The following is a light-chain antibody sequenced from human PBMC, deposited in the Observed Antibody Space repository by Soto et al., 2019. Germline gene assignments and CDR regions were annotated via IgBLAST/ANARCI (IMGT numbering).Light chain of an antibody. Sequence: EIVLTQSPVTLSLSPGERATLSCRASQSVTTFLAWYQQKPGQAPRLLIYEASKRAPGIPARFSGSGSGTDLTHTISSLEPEDFAVYYCQQRTNWPLTFGGGTKVEIK. V-gene: IGKV3-11*01. CDR2: EAS. CDR1: QSVTTF. J-gene: IGKJ4*01. CDR3: QQRTNWPLT.